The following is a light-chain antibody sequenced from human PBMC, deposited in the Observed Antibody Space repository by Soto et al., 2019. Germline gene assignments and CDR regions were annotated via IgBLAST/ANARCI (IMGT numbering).Light chain of an antibody. V-gene: IGKV3-15*01. J-gene: IGKJ4*01. CDR2: GTS. CDR3: QHYNNWPLT. Sequence: ETVMTQSPGTLSVSPGERATLSCRASQSVSSDLAWYQQKPGQAPRLLIFGTSTWATGVPVRFSGSGSGTEFTLTIGSLQSEDFGVYYCQHYNNWPLTFGGGTKVDIK. CDR1: QSVSSD.